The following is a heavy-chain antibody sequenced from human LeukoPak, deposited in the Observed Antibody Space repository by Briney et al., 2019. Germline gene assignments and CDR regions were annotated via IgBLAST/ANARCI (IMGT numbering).Heavy chain of an antibody. V-gene: IGHV3-23*01. CDR3: AQPTVYCSSTSCYGDYYYMDV. CDR1: GFTFSSYY. Sequence: GGSLRLSCAASGFTFSSYYMSWVRQPPGKGLEWVSAISSSGGSTYYADSVKRRFTISRDNSKNTLYLQMNSLRAEDTAVYYCAQPTVYCSSTSCYGDYYYMDVWGKGTTVTVSS. D-gene: IGHD2-2*01. J-gene: IGHJ6*03. CDR2: ISSSGGST.